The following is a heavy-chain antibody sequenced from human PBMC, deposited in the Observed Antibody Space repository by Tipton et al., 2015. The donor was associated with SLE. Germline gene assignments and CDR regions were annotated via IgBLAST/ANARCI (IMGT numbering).Heavy chain of an antibody. CDR3: AKDMDSSALGGY. CDR2: IRYDGSNK. V-gene: IGHV3-30*02. J-gene: IGHJ4*02. D-gene: IGHD6-19*01. Sequence: QLVQSGGGVVQPGRSLRLSCAASGFTFSSYAMHWVRQAPGKGLEWVAFIRYDGSNKYYADSVKGRFTISRDNSKNTLYLQMNSLRAEDTAVYYCAKDMDSSALGGYWGQGTLVTVSS. CDR1: GFTFSSYA.